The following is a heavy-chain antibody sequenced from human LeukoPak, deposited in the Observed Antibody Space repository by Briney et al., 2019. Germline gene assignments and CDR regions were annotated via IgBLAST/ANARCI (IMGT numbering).Heavy chain of an antibody. D-gene: IGHD6-6*01. CDR3: ARDRDYYDSSSVLGRPTYYYYMDV. V-gene: IGHV3-53*01. CDR2: IYSGGST. Sequence: GGSLRLSCAASGFTVSSNYMSWVRQAPGKGLEWVSVIYSGGSTYYADSVKGRFTISRDNSKNTLYLQMNRLRAEDTAVYYCARDRDYYDSSSVLGRPTYYYYMDVWGKGTTVTVSS. CDR1: GFTVSSNY. J-gene: IGHJ6*03.